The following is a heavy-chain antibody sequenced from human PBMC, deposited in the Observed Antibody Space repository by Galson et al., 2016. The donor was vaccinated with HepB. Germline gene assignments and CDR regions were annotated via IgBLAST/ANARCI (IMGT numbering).Heavy chain of an antibody. CDR2: ISASGGNT. CDR3: AKDSRYNYGSGSIFDS. D-gene: IGHD5-18*01. CDR1: GFTFSDYA. V-gene: IGHV3-23*01. Sequence: SLRLSCAASGFTFSDYAMSWVRQAQGKGLEWVSGISASGGNTYYADSVKGRFTISRDNSKNTLYLHMNSLRAEDTAVYYCAKDSRYNYGSGSIFDSWGQGTLVTVSS. J-gene: IGHJ4*02.